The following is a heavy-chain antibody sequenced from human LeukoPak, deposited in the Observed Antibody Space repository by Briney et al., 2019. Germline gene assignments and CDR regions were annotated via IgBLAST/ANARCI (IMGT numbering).Heavy chain of an antibody. D-gene: IGHD3-22*01. V-gene: IGHV3-30-3*01. J-gene: IGHJ4*02. CDR1: GFTFSSYA. CDR3: AKASDSSGYQLFDY. CDR2: ISYDGSNK. Sequence: GGSLRLSCAASGFTFSSYAMHWVRQAPGKGLEWVAVISYDGSNKYYADSVKGRFTISRDNSRNTLYLQMNSLRAENTAVYYCAKASDSSGYQLFDYWGQGTLVPVSS.